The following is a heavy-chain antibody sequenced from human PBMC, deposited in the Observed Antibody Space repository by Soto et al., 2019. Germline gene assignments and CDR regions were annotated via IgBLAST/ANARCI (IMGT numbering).Heavy chain of an antibody. CDR3: STDLWRIAVLVVSIEYSIPWGVETP. J-gene: IGHJ5*02. D-gene: IGHD2-21*01. CDR2: SKSKSDGGTT. Sequence: GGSLRLSCAASGLTFSDAWMSWVRQAPGKGMDWVGRSKSKSDGGTTEYAAPVRGRFTISRDDSKNTLYLQMNSLKTEDTAVYYFSTDLWRIAVLVVSIEYSIPWGVETPWG. V-gene: IGHV3-15*01. CDR1: GLTFSDAW.